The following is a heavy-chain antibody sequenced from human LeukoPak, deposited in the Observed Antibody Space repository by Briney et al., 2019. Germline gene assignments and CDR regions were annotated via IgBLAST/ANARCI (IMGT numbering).Heavy chain of an antibody. CDR2: ISSSGSTI. V-gene: IGHV3-48*03. Sequence: GGSLRLSCAASGFTFSSYELNWVRQAPGMGLEWVSYISSSGSTISYADSVKGRFTISRDNAKNSLYLQMNRLRAEDTAVYYCARADMITFGGVIVDYYYYYMDVWGKGTTVTVSS. J-gene: IGHJ6*03. CDR3: ARADMITFGGVIVDYYYYYMDV. D-gene: IGHD3-16*02. CDR1: GFTFSSYE.